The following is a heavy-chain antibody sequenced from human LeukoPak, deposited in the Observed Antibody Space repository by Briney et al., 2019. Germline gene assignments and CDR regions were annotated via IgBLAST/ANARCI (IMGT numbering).Heavy chain of an antibody. Sequence: ASVKVSCKASGYTFTSYDINWVRQATGQGLEWMRWMNPNSGNTGYAQKFQGRVTMTRNTSMSTAYMELSSLRSEDTAVYYCAALIVGATSFDYWGQGTLVTVSS. V-gene: IGHV1-8*01. CDR2: MNPNSGNT. J-gene: IGHJ4*02. D-gene: IGHD1-26*01. CDR3: AALIVGATSFDY. CDR1: GYTFTSYD.